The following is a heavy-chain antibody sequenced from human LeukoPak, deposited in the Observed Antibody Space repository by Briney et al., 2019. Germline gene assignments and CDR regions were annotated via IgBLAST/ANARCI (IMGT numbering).Heavy chain of an antibody. CDR2: INPTGDST. D-gene: IGHD3/OR15-3a*01. CDR3: ARPNGLDALDI. V-gene: IGHV1-46*01. CDR1: GYTFTSYY. J-gene: IGHJ3*02. Sequence: ASVKVSCKASGYTFTSYYMHWVRQAPGQGLEWMGIINPTGDSTTYAQKFQGRITMTRDTSTSTVYMELSSLRSGDTAVYYCARPNGLDALDIWGQGTMVTVSS.